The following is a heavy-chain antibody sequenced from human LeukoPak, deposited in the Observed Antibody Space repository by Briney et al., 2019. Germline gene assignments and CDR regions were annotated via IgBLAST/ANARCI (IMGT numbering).Heavy chain of an antibody. CDR1: GGSFSGYY. Sequence: SETLSLTCAVYGGSFSGYYWSWIRQPPGKGLEWIGEINHSGSTNYNPSLKSRVTISVDTSKNQFSLKLSSVTAADTAVYYCARVGAYYDSSGHSNDYWGQGTLVAVSS. V-gene: IGHV4-34*01. CDR3: ARVGAYYDSSGHSNDY. CDR2: INHSGST. D-gene: IGHD3-22*01. J-gene: IGHJ4*02.